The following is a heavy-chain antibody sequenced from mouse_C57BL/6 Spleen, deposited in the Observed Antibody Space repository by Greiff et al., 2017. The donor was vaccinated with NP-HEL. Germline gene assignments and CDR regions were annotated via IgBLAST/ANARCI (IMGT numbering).Heavy chain of an antibody. CDR1: GYTFTSYW. V-gene: IGHV1-64*01. Sequence: VQLQQPGAELVKPGASVKLSCKASGYTFTSYWMHWVKQRPGQGLEWIGMIHPNSGSTNYNEKFKSKATLTVDKSSSTAYMQLSSLTSEDSAVYYCAREGGNYVGAMDYWGQGTSVTVSS. CDR2: IHPNSGST. D-gene: IGHD2-1*01. CDR3: AREGGNYVGAMDY. J-gene: IGHJ4*01.